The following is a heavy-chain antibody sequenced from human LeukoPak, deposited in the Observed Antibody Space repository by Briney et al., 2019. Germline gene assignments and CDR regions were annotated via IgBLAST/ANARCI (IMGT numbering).Heavy chain of an antibody. CDR2: INHSGST. CDR3: ARGQLVSNAFDI. D-gene: IGHD1-1*01. J-gene: IGHJ3*02. CDR1: GGSLIGYY. Sequence: SETLSLTCAVYGGSLIGYYWSWIRQPPGKGLEWIGEINHSGSTNYNPSLKSRVTISVDTSKNQFSLKLSSVTAADTAVYYCARGQLVSNAFDIWGQGTMVTVSS. V-gene: IGHV4-34*01.